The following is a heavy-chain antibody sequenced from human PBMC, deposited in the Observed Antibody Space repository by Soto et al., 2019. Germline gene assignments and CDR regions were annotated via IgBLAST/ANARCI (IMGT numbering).Heavy chain of an antibody. D-gene: IGHD5-12*01. V-gene: IGHV1-69*06. CDR3: AAPRTDGYKVPDPSTYYYYGLDV. CDR1: GGSFSTYA. J-gene: IGHJ6*02. Sequence: GASVKVSCKXSGGSFSTYAISWVRQAPGQGLEWMGGIIPIFGTPNYAQKFQGRVTITADRSTSTAYLELNSLRSEDTAVYYCAAPRTDGYKVPDPSTYYYYGLDVWGQGTTVTVSS. CDR2: IIPIFGTP.